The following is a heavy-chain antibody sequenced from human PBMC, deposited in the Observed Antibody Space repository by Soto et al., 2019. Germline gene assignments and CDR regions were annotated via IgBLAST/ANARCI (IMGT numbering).Heavy chain of an antibody. CDR2: IYYSGST. CDR3: AREKLDYGDYRDAFDI. V-gene: IGHV4-59*01. Sequence: QVQLQESGPGLVKPSETLSLTCTVSGGSISSYYRSWIRQPPGKGLEWIGYIYYSGSTNYNPSLKSRVTISVDTSKNQFSLKLSSVTAADTAVYYCAREKLDYGDYRDAFDIWGQGTMVTVSS. D-gene: IGHD4-17*01. CDR1: GGSISSYY. J-gene: IGHJ3*02.